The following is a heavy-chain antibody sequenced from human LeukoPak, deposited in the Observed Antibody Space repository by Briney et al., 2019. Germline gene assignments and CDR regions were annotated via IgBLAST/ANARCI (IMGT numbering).Heavy chain of an antibody. D-gene: IGHD6-19*01. J-gene: IGHJ4*02. V-gene: IGHV1-2*02. CDR3: ARVRRAVAGTGATLGY. CDR1: GYTFTGYY. Sequence: GASVKVSCKASGYTFTGYYMHWVRQAPGQGLEWMGWINPNSGGTNYAQKFQGRVTMTRDTSISTAYMELSRLRSDDTAVYYCARVRRAVAGTGATLGYWGQGTLVPVSS. CDR2: INPNSGGT.